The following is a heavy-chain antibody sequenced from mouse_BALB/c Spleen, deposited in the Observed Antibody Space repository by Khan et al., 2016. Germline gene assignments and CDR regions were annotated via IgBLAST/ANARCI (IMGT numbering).Heavy chain of an antibody. Sequence: QIQLVQSGPELKKPGETVKISCKASGYTFTDYGMNWVKQAPGKGLKWMGRINTYTGESTYADDFKGRFAFALETSASTAYLQINNLKNEDTATDFCGKGFGNYGFFDFWGQGTTLTVSS. J-gene: IGHJ2*01. V-gene: IGHV9-3-1*01. CDR3: GKGFGNYGFFDF. D-gene: IGHD2-1*01. CDR2: INTYTGES. CDR1: GYTFTDYG.